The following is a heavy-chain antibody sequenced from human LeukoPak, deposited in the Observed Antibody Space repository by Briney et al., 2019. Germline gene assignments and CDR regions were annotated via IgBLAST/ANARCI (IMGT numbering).Heavy chain of an antibody. J-gene: IGHJ6*02. D-gene: IGHD2-15*01. CDR2: ISTSSSYI. Sequence: GGSLRLSCAASGFTFSSYNMNWVRQAPGKGLECVSSISTSSSYIYYADSVKGRFTISRDNAKNSLFLQVNSLSAEDTAVYYCARDCGGSCDSGQTYFSYYYYGMDVWGQGTTVTVSS. V-gene: IGHV3-21*01. CDR1: GFTFSSYN. CDR3: ARDCGGSCDSGQTYFSYYYYGMDV.